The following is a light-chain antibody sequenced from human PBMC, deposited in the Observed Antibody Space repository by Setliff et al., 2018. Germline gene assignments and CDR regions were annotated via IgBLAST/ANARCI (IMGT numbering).Light chain of an antibody. CDR2: RNN. Sequence: QSVLTQPPSASGTPGQRVTISCSGSSSNIGSNTVNWYQQLPGTAPKLLIYRNNQRPSGVPDRFSGSKSGTSASLAISGPQSEDEADYYCAAWDDSLNAEGLFGGGTKVT. CDR3: AAWDDSLNAEGL. CDR1: SSNIGSNT. V-gene: IGLV1-44*01. J-gene: IGLJ2*01.